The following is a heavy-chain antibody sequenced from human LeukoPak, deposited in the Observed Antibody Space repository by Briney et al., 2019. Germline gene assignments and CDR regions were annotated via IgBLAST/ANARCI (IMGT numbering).Heavy chain of an antibody. Sequence: SETLSLTCTVSGGSISSGGDYWSWIRQHPGKGLEWIGYIYYSGSTYYNPSLKSRVTISVDTSKNQFSLKLSSVTAADTAVYYCAGETYYYDSSAEAPYYYYGMDVWGQGTTVTVSS. CDR2: IYYSGST. J-gene: IGHJ6*02. V-gene: IGHV4-31*03. D-gene: IGHD3-22*01. CDR1: GGSISSGGDY. CDR3: AGETYYYDSSAEAPYYYYGMDV.